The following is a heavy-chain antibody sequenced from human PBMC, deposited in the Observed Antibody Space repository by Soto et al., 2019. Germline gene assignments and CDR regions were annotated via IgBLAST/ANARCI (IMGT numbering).Heavy chain of an antibody. Sequence: QVQLQESGPGLVTPSETLSLSCTVSGGFITNYYWSWIRQPPGKGLEWIGYIYYSGTTNYNPSLKSRAPPSIDTSNTPFSLKRTSVPAADTAVYYCARDRGCYDSVGAYYYDGIDVWGQGTTVTVSS. J-gene: IGHJ6*02. CDR3: ARDRGCYDSVGAYYYDGIDV. CDR1: GGFITNYY. CDR2: IYYSGTT. D-gene: IGHD5-12*01. V-gene: IGHV4-59*01.